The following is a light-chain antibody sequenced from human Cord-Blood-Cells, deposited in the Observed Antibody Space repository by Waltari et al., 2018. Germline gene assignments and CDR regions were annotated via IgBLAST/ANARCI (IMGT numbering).Light chain of an antibody. J-gene: IGLJ3*02. CDR3: QSYDSSNWV. CDR1: SGSIASNS. Sequence: NFMLTQPHSVSESPGKTVTISCTRSSGSIASNSVQWYQQRPGSAPTTVIYEDNQRPSGFPDRFSGSIDSSSNSASLTISGLKTEDEADYYCQSYDSSNWVFGGGTKLTVL. CDR2: EDN. V-gene: IGLV6-57*03.